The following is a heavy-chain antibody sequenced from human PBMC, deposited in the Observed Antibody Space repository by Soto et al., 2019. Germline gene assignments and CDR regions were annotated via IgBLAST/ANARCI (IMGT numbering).Heavy chain of an antibody. Sequence: EVQLVESGGGLVQPGGSLRLSCAASGFTFSSYWMSWVRQAPGKGLEWVANIKQDGSEKYYVDSVKGRFTISRDNAKNSLYLQMNSLRAEDTAVYYCAREDQYCSGGSCINDAFDIWGQGTMVTVSS. J-gene: IGHJ3*02. D-gene: IGHD2-15*01. CDR3: AREDQYCSGGSCINDAFDI. CDR1: GFTFSSYW. CDR2: IKQDGSEK. V-gene: IGHV3-7*03.